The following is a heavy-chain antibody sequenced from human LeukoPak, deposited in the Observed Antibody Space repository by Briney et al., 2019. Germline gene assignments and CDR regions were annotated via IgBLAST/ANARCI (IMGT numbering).Heavy chain of an antibody. V-gene: IGHV3-33*01. D-gene: IGHD3-22*01. CDR3: ARVGHYDSSGPDY. CDR2: IWYDGSNK. Sequence: PGRSLRLSCAASGFTFSSYGMHWVRQAPGKGLEWVAVIWYDGSNKYYADSVKGRFTISRDNSKNTLYLQMNSLRAEDTAVYYCARVGHYDSSGPDYWGQGTLVTVSS. J-gene: IGHJ4*02. CDR1: GFTFSSYG.